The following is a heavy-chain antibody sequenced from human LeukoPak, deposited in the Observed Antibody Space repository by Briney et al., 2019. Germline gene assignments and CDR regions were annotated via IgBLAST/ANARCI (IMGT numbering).Heavy chain of an antibody. CDR1: GFTFSSYS. CDR3: VRQQTPHGNFDY. CDR2: IGTAGDT. J-gene: IGHJ4*02. Sequence: GGSLRLSCAASGFTFSSYSMNWVRQATGKGLEWVSAIGTAGDTYYPGSVKGRFTISRENAKNSLSLQMNSLRAEDTAVYYCVRQQTPHGNFDYWGQGTLVTVSS. D-gene: IGHD1-26*01. V-gene: IGHV3-13*01.